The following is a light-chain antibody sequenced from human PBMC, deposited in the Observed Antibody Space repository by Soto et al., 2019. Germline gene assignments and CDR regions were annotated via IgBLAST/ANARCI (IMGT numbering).Light chain of an antibody. CDR1: SSDVGRYNY. CDR2: DVS. CDR3: CSDTSSSTAV. V-gene: IGLV2-14*01. J-gene: IGLJ2*01. Sequence: QSVLTQPASVSGSPGQSITISCTGTSSDVGRYNYVSWYQRHPGKAPKLIIYDVSNRPSGVSNRFSGSKSGTTASLTISGLQTEDEADYYFCSDTSSSTAVFGGGTQLTVL.